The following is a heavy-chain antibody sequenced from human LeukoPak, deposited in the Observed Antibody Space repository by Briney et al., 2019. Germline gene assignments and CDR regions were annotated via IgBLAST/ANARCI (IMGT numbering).Heavy chain of an antibody. J-gene: IGHJ4*02. CDR3: ARGGRRYFDYFDY. Sequence: GASVKVSCKASGYTFTSYAMHWVRQAAGQRLEGVGWINAGNGNTKYSQKFQGRVTITRDTSASTAYMELSSLRSEDTAVYYCARGGRRYFDYFDYWGQGTLVTVSS. V-gene: IGHV1-3*01. CDR1: GYTFTSYA. CDR2: INAGNGNT. D-gene: IGHD3-9*01.